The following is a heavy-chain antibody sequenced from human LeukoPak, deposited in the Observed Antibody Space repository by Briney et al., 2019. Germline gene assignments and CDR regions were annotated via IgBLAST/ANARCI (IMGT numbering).Heavy chain of an antibody. V-gene: IGHV4-59*01. CDR1: GVSISSYY. Sequence: SETLSLTCTVSGVSISSYYWSWIRQPPGKGLEWIGYIYYSGSTNYNPSLKSRLTISVDTSKNQFSLKLSSVTAADTAVYYCARTTEGGYTYDYFYYYYMDVWGKGTTVTISS. D-gene: IGHD5-18*01. J-gene: IGHJ6*03. CDR2: IYYSGST. CDR3: ARTTEGGYTYDYFYYYYMDV.